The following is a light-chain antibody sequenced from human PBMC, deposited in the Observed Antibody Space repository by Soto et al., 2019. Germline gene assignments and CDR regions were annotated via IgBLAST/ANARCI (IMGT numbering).Light chain of an antibody. CDR2: GAS. CDR1: QSFNSN. Sequence: TRSPGPRSLSVGERATISCWASQSFNSNVAWYQQSPGQAPRLLYDGASTRATGSPARCSGRWSGTEFTLTVSILQSEDLAVYFIHQYSHCGQTFGQGTKVDIK. V-gene: IGKV3-15*01. CDR3: HQYSHCGQT. J-gene: IGKJ1*01.